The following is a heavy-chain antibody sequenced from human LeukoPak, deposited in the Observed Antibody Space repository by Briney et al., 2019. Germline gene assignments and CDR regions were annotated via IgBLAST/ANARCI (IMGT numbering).Heavy chain of an antibody. V-gene: IGHV1-69*13. Sequence: GASVKVSCKASGGTFSSYAISWVRQAPGQGLEWMGGIIPIFGTANYAQKFQGRVTITADESTSTAYMELSSLRSEDTAVYYCASGSYHDSSGYYYLAAFDIWGQGTMVTVSS. J-gene: IGHJ3*02. D-gene: IGHD3-22*01. CDR3: ASGSYHDSSGYYYLAAFDI. CDR2: IIPIFGTA. CDR1: GGTFSSYA.